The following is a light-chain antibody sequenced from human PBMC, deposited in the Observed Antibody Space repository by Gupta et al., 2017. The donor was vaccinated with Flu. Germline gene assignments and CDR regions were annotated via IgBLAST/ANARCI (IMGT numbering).Light chain of an antibody. Sequence: ETVVTQSPAALSLSPGESATLSCRANQFVSNNFAWYQQKPGQAPRLLIYGASTRATGVPARFSGREFGTEFTLTVSSLQSEDFATYYCQEYNNWPWYTFGQGTKLEIK. J-gene: IGKJ2*01. V-gene: IGKV3-15*01. CDR1: QFVSNN. CDR3: QEYNNWPWYT. CDR2: GAS.